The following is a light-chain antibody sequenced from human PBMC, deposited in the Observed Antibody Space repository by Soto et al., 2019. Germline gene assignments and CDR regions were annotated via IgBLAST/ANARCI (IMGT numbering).Light chain of an antibody. V-gene: IGKV3-20*01. CDR3: RVYFGSPPTIT. J-gene: IGKJ5*01. Sequence: EIVLTQSPGTLSLSPGERATLACRASLSVNSGYLAWYQQKPGQAPRLLISGASARATGTTDSFTGSGSGTDFTLTISRLEPEDFAVYYCRVYFGSPPTITFGQGTRLEIK. CDR2: GAS. CDR1: LSVNSGY.